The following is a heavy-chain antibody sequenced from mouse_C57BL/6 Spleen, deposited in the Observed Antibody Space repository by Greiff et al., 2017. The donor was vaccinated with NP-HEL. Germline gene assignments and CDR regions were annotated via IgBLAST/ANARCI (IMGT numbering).Heavy chain of an antibody. CDR1: GYSFTGYY. D-gene: IGHD2-4*01. V-gene: IGHV1-42*01. J-gene: IGHJ3*01. Sequence: VQLQQSGPELVKPGASVKISCKASGYSFTGYYMNWVKQSPEKSLEWIGEINPSTGGTTYNQKFKAKATLTVDKSSSTAYMQLKSLTSEDSAVYYCARGGDYDSWFADWGQGTLVTVSA. CDR2: INPSTGGT. CDR3: ARGGDYDSWFAD.